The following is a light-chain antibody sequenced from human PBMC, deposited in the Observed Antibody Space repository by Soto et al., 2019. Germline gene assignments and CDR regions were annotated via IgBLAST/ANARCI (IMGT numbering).Light chain of an antibody. CDR2: EVT. J-gene: IGLJ3*02. Sequence: QSALTQPASVSGSPGQSITISCTGTSNDVGAYNYVSWYRQHPGKAPKLMIYEVTYRPSGVSDRFSGSRSGNTASLTISGLQGEDEADHYCTSYRLNNTWVFGGGTKVTVL. CDR1: SNDVGAYNY. V-gene: IGLV2-14*01. CDR3: TSYRLNNTWV.